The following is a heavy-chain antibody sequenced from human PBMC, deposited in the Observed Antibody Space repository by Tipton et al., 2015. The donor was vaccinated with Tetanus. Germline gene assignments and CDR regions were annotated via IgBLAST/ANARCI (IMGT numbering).Heavy chain of an antibody. J-gene: IGHJ4*02. D-gene: IGHD3-9*01. CDR1: GASIRGSGFF. V-gene: IGHV4-39*01. CDR2: VYYSGDT. Sequence: TLSLTCTVSGASIRGSGFFWNWVRQHPEKGLEWIGYVYYSGDTYINPSLKSRVTISVDTSKNQFSLELSSVTAADTAVYYCARHSSLKALNYWGQGTLVTASS. CDR3: ARHSSLKALNY.